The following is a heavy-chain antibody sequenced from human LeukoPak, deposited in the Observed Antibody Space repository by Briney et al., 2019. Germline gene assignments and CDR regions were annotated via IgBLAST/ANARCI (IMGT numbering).Heavy chain of an antibody. Sequence: GGSLRLSCAASGFTVSSYYMSWVHQAPGKGLEWVSVIYSGGSTYYADSVKGRFTISRDNSKNTLYLQMNSLRAEDTAVYYCARGVPYSSNHFDYWGQGTLVTVSS. CDR2: IYSGGST. D-gene: IGHD6-13*01. J-gene: IGHJ4*02. CDR1: GFTVSSYY. CDR3: ARGVPYSSNHFDY. V-gene: IGHV3-66*02.